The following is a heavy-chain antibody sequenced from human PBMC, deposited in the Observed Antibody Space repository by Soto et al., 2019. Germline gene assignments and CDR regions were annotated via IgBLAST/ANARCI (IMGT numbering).Heavy chain of an antibody. Sequence: EVQLVQSGAEVKKPGESLKISCKGSGYSFSSHWIDWVRQMPGKGLEWMGIIYPGDSDTRYNPSFQGQVTISADKSISPAYLQWSSLKASDTAMYYCARRTTVVTHFDLWGRGTLVTVSS. CDR2: IYPGDSDT. D-gene: IGHD4-17*01. J-gene: IGHJ2*01. V-gene: IGHV5-51*01. CDR3: ARRTTVVTHFDL. CDR1: GYSFSSHW.